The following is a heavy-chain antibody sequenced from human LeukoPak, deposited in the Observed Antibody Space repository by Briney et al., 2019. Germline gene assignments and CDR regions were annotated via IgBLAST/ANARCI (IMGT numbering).Heavy chain of an antibody. D-gene: IGHD3-16*02. V-gene: IGHV4-4*07. CDR1: GFRFNTYW. Sequence: GSLRLSCAASGFRFNTYWMSWIRQPAGKGLEWIGRIYTSGSTNYNPSLKSRVTMSVDTSKNQFSLKLNSVTAADTAVYYCARLNRYDYVWGSYPHAFDIWGQGTMVTVSS. CDR2: IYTSGST. CDR3: ARLNRYDYVWGSYPHAFDI. J-gene: IGHJ3*02.